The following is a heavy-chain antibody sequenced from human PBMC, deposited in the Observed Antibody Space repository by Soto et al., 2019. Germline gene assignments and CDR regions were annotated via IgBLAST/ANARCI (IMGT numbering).Heavy chain of an antibody. D-gene: IGHD4-4*01. Sequence: QITLKESGPTLVKPTQTLTLTCTFSGFSLNTNGVGVGWIRQPPGKALEWLVLIYWDDDKRYSPSLKNRLSITKDTSKNQVVLTMTDMDPVDTATYYCSRLHPFYYFDYWGQGALVTVSS. CDR1: GFSLNTNGVG. J-gene: IGHJ4*02. CDR2: IYWDDDK. V-gene: IGHV2-5*02. CDR3: SRLHPFYYFDY.